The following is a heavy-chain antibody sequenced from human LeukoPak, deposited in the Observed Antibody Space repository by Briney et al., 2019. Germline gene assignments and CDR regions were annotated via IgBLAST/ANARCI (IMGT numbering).Heavy chain of an antibody. V-gene: IGHV4-31*03. CDR3: ARRRWFDP. J-gene: IGHJ5*02. CDR2: IYYSGST. CDR1: GGSVSSGSYF. Sequence: SETLSLTCTVSGGSVSSGSYFWSWIRQPPGKGLEWIGYIYYSGSTYYNPSLKSRVTISVDTSKNQFSLKLSSVTAADTAVYYCARRRWFDPWGQGTLVTVSS.